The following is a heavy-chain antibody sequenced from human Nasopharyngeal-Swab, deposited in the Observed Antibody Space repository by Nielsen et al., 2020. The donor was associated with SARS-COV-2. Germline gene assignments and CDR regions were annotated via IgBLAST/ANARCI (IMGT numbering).Heavy chain of an antibody. Sequence: GESLKISCAASGFTFSSYWMSWVRQAPGKGLEWVANIKQDGSEKYYVDSVKGRFTISRDNAKNSLFLQMNSLRAEDTAVYYCATGSSSGWFFDYWGQGTLVTVPS. V-gene: IGHV3-7*03. CDR1: GFTFSSYW. J-gene: IGHJ4*02. CDR2: IKQDGSEK. D-gene: IGHD6-19*01. CDR3: ATGSSSGWFFDY.